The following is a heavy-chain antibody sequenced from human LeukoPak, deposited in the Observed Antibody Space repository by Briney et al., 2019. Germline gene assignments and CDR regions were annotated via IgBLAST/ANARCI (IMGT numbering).Heavy chain of an antibody. D-gene: IGHD5-18*01. CDR1: GGSISPYY. CDR3: ARDHVDTVMVFTSTHAFEI. J-gene: IGHJ3*02. V-gene: IGHV4-59*01. CDR2: IDYSGSS. Sequence: NSSETLSLTCTVSGGSISPYYWSWIRQPPGKGLEWIGYIDYSGSSNYNPSLKSRVTISVDTPKNHFPLKLSSVTAADTAVYYCARDHVDTVMVFTSTHAFEIWGQGTMVTVSS.